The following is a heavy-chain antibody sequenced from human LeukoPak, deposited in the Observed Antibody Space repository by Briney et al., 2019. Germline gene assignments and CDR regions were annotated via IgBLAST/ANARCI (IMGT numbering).Heavy chain of an antibody. CDR1: GLTFNNYA. CDR2: ISGSVMTT. D-gene: IGHD3-22*01. CDR3: AKRDSSGYSHYFDY. J-gene: IGHJ4*02. V-gene: IGHV3-23*01. Sequence: GGSLRLSCAASGLTFNNYAMSWVRQAPGKGLEWVSAISGSVMTTYYADSVKGRFTISRDNSKNTLYLQMNSLRAEDTAVYYCAKRDSSGYSHYFDYWGQGTLVTVSS.